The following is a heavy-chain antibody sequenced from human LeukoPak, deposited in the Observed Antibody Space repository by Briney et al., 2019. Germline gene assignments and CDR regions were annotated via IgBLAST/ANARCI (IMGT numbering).Heavy chain of an antibody. CDR1: GYSFTSYW. Sequence: GESLKIPCKGSGYSFTSYWIGWVRQMPGKGLEWMGIICPGDSDTRYSPSFQGQVTISADKSISTAYLQWSSLKASDTAMYYCARGYGGGIWEEINWFDPWGQGTLVTVSS. CDR3: ARGYGGGIWEEINWFDP. D-gene: IGHD1-26*01. J-gene: IGHJ5*02. V-gene: IGHV5-51*01. CDR2: ICPGDSDT.